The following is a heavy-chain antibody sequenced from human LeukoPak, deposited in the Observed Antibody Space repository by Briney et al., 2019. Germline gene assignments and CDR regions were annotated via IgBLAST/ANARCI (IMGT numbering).Heavy chain of an antibody. CDR3: ARDRIQLWLRRYYYYGMDV. D-gene: IGHD5-18*01. Sequence: SQTLSLTCAISGDSVSNNIATWNWIRQSPSRGLEWLGRTYYRSKWYNDYAVSVKSRITINPDTSKNQFSLQLNSVTPEDTAVYYCARDRIQLWLRRYYYYGMDVWGQGTTVTVSS. CDR2: TYYRSKWYN. V-gene: IGHV6-1*01. CDR1: GDSVSNNIAT. J-gene: IGHJ6*02.